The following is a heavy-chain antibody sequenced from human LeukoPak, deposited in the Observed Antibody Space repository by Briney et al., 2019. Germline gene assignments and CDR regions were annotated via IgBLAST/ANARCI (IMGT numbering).Heavy chain of an antibody. J-gene: IGHJ4*02. CDR3: AKDQEMATVRGYFDY. D-gene: IGHD5-24*01. V-gene: IGHV3-23*01. CDR1: GFTFNNYA. Sequence: PGGSLRLSCAASGFTFNNYAMTWVRQAPGKGLEWVSANSGSGETTFYANSVKGRFTISRDNSKNTLYLQMNSLRAEDTAVYYCAKDQEMATVRGYFDYWGQGTLVTVSS. CDR2: NSGSGETT.